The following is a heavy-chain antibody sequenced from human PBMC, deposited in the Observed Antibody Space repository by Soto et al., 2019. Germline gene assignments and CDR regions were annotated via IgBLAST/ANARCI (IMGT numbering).Heavy chain of an antibody. CDR1: GYTFTSYY. V-gene: IGHV1-46*01. CDR2: INPSGGST. CDR3: ARDLFYFRVYSSRWYHPPGY. J-gene: IGHJ4*02. Sequence: GASVKVSCKASGYTFTSYYMPWVRQAPGQGLEWMGIINPSGGSTSYAQKFEGRVTMTRDTSTSTVYMELSSLRSEDTAVYYCARDLFYFRVYSSRWYHPPGYWGQGTLVTVSS. D-gene: IGHD6-13*01.